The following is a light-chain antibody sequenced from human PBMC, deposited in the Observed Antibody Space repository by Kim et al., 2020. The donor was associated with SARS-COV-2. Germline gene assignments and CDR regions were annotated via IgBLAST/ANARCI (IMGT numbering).Light chain of an antibody. Sequence: SASVGDRVTITGRASQSISSYLNWYQQKPGKAPKLLIYAASSLQSGVPSRFSGSGSGTDFTLTISSLQPEDFATYDCQQSYSTPYTFGQGTKLEI. CDR2: AAS. CDR1: QSISSY. J-gene: IGKJ2*01. V-gene: IGKV1-39*01. CDR3: QQSYSTPYT.